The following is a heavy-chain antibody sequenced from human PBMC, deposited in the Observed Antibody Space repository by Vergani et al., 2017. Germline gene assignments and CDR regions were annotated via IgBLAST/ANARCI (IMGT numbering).Heavy chain of an antibody. CDR1: GFTFSNSA. J-gene: IGHJ4*02. CDR2: ISGHGDRT. D-gene: IGHD2-2*02. CDR3: VRDRGLCAGGRFYTEAWDY. Sequence: EVHLLESGGGQVEAGGSLRLSCVASGFTFSNSAMSWVRQTSGKGLEWVSAISGHGDRTYYADSVKGRFTISRDNSKNTLYLQVRSLRLEDTGVYHCVRDRGLCAGGRFYTEAWDYWGQGTPVTVSS. V-gene: IGHV3-23*01.